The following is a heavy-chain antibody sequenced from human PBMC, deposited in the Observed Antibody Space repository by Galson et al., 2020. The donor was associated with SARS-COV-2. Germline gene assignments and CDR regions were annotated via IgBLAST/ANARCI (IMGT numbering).Heavy chain of an antibody. CDR3: ARDKRSILWSPRMGMDV. CDR2: IWYDGSNK. V-gene: IGHV3-33*01. D-gene: IGHD2-21*01. Sequence: GESLKISCAASGFTFNTFGIHWVRQAPGKGLEWVAIIWYDGSNKYYADSVKGRFTISRDNSKNTLYLQMNSLRAEDTAVYYCARDKRSILWSPRMGMDVWGQGTTVTVSS. CDR1: GFTFNTFG. J-gene: IGHJ6*02.